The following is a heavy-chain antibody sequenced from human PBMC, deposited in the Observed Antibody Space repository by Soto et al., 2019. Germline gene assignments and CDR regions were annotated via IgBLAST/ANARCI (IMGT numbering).Heavy chain of an antibody. Sequence: GGSLRLSCAASGFTFSSYAMSWVRQAPGKGLEWVSAISGSGGSTYYADSVKGRFTISRDNSKNTLYLQMNSLRAEDTAVYYCAVTIAAAPSYYYYGMDVWGQGTTVTVSS. CDR2: ISGSGGST. D-gene: IGHD6-13*01. CDR3: AVTIAAAPSYYYYGMDV. CDR1: GFTFSSYA. J-gene: IGHJ6*02. V-gene: IGHV3-23*01.